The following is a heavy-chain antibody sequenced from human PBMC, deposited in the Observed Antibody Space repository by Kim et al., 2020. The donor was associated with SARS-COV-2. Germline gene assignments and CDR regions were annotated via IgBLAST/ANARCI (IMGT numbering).Heavy chain of an antibody. J-gene: IGHJ4*02. Sequence: SSSPNYADSVEGRFTISRDNAKNSLYLQMNGLRAEDTAVYYWARGSWTDYWGQGTLVTVSS. D-gene: IGHD6-13*01. V-gene: IGHV3-11*06. CDR2: SSSP. CDR3: ARGSWTDY.